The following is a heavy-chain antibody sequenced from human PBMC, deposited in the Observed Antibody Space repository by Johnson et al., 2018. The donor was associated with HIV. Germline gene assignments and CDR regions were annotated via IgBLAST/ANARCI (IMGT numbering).Heavy chain of an antibody. CDR1: RFTFSSYW. CDR2: INSDGSST. CDR3: AGGRIGAFDI. V-gene: IGHV3-74*01. Sequence: VQLVESGGGLVQPGGSLRLSCAASRFTFSSYWMHWVRQAPGKGLVWVSRINSDGSSTTYAESVKGRFTISRDNAKNTLYLQMNSLRAEDTALYYCAGGRIGAFDIWGQGTMVTVSS. J-gene: IGHJ3*02. D-gene: IGHD2-15*01.